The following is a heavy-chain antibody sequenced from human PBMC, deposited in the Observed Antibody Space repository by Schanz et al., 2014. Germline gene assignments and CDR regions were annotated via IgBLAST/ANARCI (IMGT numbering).Heavy chain of an antibody. CDR2: INPNSGGT. CDR1: GGTFSSYT. CDR3: ARDRDQWDGNYLDY. D-gene: IGHD1-26*01. J-gene: IGHJ4*02. V-gene: IGHV1-2*02. Sequence: QVQLVQSGAEVKKPGSSVKVSCKASGGTFSSYTISWVRQAPGQGLEWMGRINPNSGGTNYAQKFQGRVTMTRDTSFSTAYMELSSLTSDDSAVYYCARDRDQWDGNYLDYWGQGTLVTVSS.